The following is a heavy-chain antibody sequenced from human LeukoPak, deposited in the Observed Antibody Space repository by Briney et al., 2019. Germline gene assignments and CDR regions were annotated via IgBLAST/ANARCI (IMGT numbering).Heavy chain of an antibody. CDR1: GFTFSNYG. J-gene: IGHJ6*04. D-gene: IGHD2-15*01. Sequence: GGSLRLSCAASGFTFSNYGMHWVRQAPGKGLEWVAFIEYDGTDTHFADSVRGRFTISRDNSEDTLYLQIITLRAVDTAVYYCARNRLRATATYMDVWAKGPRSPSPQ. CDR3: ARNRLRATATYMDV. V-gene: IGHV3-30*02. CDR2: IEYDGTDT.